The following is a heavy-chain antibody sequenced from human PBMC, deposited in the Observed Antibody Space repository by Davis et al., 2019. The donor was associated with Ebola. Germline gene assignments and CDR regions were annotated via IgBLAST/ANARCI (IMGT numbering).Heavy chain of an antibody. D-gene: IGHD1-26*01. V-gene: IGHV3-30-3*01. CDR3: ARGLGGLLNWFDL. Sequence: PGGSLRLSCAASGFTFSSYAMSWVRQAPGKGLEWVAVISFDGSSESYADSVKGRFTISRDNSKNTLYLQMDSLRPEDTALYYCARGLGGLLNWFDLWGQGTLVTVSS. J-gene: IGHJ5*02. CDR1: GFTFSSYA. CDR2: ISFDGSSE.